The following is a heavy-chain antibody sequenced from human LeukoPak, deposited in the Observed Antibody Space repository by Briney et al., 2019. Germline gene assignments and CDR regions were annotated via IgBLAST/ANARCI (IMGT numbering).Heavy chain of an antibody. CDR1: GFTFSSYA. CDR3: ARGAVTRDFDY. J-gene: IGHJ4*02. CDR2: ISYDGSNK. D-gene: IGHD4-17*01. V-gene: IGHV3-30-3*01. Sequence: GRSLRLSCAASGFTFSSYAMHWVRQAPGKGLEWVAVISYDGSNKYYADSVKGRFTISRDNSKNTVYLQMNSLRAEDTAVYYCARGAVTRDFDYWGQGTLVTVSS.